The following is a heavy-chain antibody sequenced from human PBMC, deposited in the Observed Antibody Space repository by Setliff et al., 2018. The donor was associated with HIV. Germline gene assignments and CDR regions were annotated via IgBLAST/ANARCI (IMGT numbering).Heavy chain of an antibody. CDR2: IGGSTGST. Sequence: GGSLRLSCAASGFAFDNYCMTWVRQAPGKGLEWVSAIGGSTGSTYYADSVKGRFTISTDNSKNTLYLQMNSLRAEDTAVYYCTRELNGHTSSHYYFGLDVWGQGTTVTVSS. J-gene: IGHJ6*02. D-gene: IGHD6-6*01. CDR1: GFAFDNYC. CDR3: TRELNGHTSSHYYFGLDV. V-gene: IGHV3-23*01.